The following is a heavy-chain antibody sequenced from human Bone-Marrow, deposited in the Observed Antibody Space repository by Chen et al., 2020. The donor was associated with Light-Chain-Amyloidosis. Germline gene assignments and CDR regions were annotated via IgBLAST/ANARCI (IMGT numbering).Heavy chain of an antibody. V-gene: IGHV5-51*01. D-gene: IGHD5-12*01. J-gene: IGHJ4*02. CDR3: ARRRDGYNLDD. CDR1: GYTFPHYW. Sequence: EVQLEQSGPEVKKPGESLKISCKGSGYTFPHYWIGWVRQMPGKGREWMGVIYPDDSEDRYSPSFEGQVTISANKSITTAYLQWRSLKASDTAMYYCARRRDGYNLDDWGKGTLVTVSS. CDR2: IYPDDSED.